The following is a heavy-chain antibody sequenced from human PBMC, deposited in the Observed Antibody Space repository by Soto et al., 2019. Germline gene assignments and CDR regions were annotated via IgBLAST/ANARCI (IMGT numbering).Heavy chain of an antibody. D-gene: IGHD6-6*01. Sequence: EEQLVESGGGLFQPWGSLRLSCGASGFTFSNYWLTWVRQAPRKGLELVANINQDGSEIYYVDSVKGRFTISRDNARNSLYLQMNSLRAEDTAVYYCARSVYSSSSGYWGQGTLVTVSS. V-gene: IGHV3-7*05. J-gene: IGHJ4*02. CDR3: ARSVYSSSSGY. CDR1: GFTFSNYW. CDR2: INQDGSEI.